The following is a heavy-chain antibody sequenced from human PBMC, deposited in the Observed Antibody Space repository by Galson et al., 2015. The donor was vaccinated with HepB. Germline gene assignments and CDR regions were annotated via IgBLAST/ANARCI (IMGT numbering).Heavy chain of an antibody. V-gene: IGHV3-30*04. Sequence: SLRLSCAASGFTFGSYAMHWVRQAPGKGLEWVAVISYDGSNKYYADSVKGRFTISRDNSKNTLYLQMNSLRAEDTAVYYCASEGNYDILTGDYWGQGTLVTVSS. CDR2: ISYDGSNK. J-gene: IGHJ4*02. CDR3: ASEGNYDILTGDY. D-gene: IGHD3-9*01. CDR1: GFTFGSYA.